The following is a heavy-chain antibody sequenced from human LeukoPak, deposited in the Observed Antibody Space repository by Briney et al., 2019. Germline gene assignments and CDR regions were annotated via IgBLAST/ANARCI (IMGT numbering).Heavy chain of an antibody. CDR3: ARGRGAFDY. D-gene: IGHD3-16*01. CDR2: TRNKANSYTT. J-gene: IGHJ4*02. CDR1: GFTFSDHY. Sequence: GGSLRLSCAASGFTFSDHYMDWVRQAPGKGLEWVGRTRNKANSYTTEYAASVKGRFTISRDDSKTSLYLQMNSLKTEDTAVYYCARGRGAFDYWGQGTLVTVSS. V-gene: IGHV3-72*01.